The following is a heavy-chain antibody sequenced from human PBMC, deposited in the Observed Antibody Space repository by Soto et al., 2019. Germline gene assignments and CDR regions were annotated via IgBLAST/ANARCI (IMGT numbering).Heavy chain of an antibody. CDR3: ARGGITTVRNYYFDH. CDR1: GVSISSGGYY. CDR2: IYHSGRT. Sequence: QVQLQESGPGLVKPSQTLSLTCTVSGVSISSGGYYWGWIRQHPGKGLEWIGNIYHSGRTYYNPSLKSRVTITVDTSNNQFSLRLSSVTAADTAVYYCARGGITTVRNYYFDHWGQGTLVTVSS. V-gene: IGHV4-31*03. D-gene: IGHD1-20*01. J-gene: IGHJ4*02.